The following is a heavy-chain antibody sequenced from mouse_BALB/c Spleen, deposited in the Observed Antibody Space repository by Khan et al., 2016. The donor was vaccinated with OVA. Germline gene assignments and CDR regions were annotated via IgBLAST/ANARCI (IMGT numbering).Heavy chain of an antibody. J-gene: IGHJ4*01. Sequence: QVQLKESGPGLVAPSQSLSITCTISGFSFTNYGLHWVRQPPGKGLEWLVVIWSDGSTTYNSALKSRLTILKDNSTSQVFLKMNSLQTDGTAMYDCARQPYYDYDVMDYWGQGTSVTVSS. CDR2: IWSDGST. V-gene: IGHV2-6-1*01. CDR1: GFSFTNYG. CDR3: ARQPYYDYDVMDY. D-gene: IGHD2-10*01.